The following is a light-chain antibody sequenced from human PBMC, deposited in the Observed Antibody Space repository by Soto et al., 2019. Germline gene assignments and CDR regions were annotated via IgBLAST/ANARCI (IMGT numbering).Light chain of an antibody. CDR3: QLYGDSPMYT. Sequence: EIVLTQSPGTLSLSPGEGATLSCRASQSVSGDYLAWYQSKPGQAPRLLIHGASNRATGIPDRFSGSGSGTDFTLTIGRLEPEDFAVYYCQLYGDSPMYTFGQGTKLEIK. CDR2: GAS. J-gene: IGKJ2*01. CDR1: QSVSGDY. V-gene: IGKV3-20*01.